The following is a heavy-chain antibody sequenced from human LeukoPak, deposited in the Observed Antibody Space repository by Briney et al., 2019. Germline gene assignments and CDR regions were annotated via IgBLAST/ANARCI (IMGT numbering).Heavy chain of an antibody. J-gene: IGHJ3*02. V-gene: IGHV4-59*12. CDR2: IYYSGST. D-gene: IGHD4-17*01. Sequence: PSETLSLTCTVSGGSISSYYWSWIRQPPGKGLEWIGYIYYSGSTNYNPSLKSRVTISVDTSKNQFSLKLSSVTAADTAVYYCARIPSSTVTISEVAFDIWGQGRMVTVSS. CDR3: ARIPSSTVTISEVAFDI. CDR1: GGSISSYY.